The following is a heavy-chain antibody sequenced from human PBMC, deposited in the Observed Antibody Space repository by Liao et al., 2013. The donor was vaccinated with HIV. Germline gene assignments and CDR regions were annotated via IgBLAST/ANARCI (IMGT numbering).Heavy chain of an antibody. D-gene: IGHD3-16*01. CDR2: ISYSGST. CDR3: ARGRGSEFDY. J-gene: IGHJ4*02. CDR1: GGSFSSYY. V-gene: IGHV4-59*01. Sequence: QVQLQESGPGLVKPSETLSLPCSVSGGSFSSYYWSWIRQPPREGDWSGLGSISYSGSTNYNPSLKSRVTISVDTSKNHFSLKLSSVTAADTAVYYCARGRGSEFDYWGQGTLVTVSS.